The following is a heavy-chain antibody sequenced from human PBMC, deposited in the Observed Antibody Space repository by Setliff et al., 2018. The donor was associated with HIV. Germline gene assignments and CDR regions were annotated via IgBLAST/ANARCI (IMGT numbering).Heavy chain of an antibody. CDR1: GGSFSDYY. J-gene: IGHJ5*01. V-gene: IGHV4-34*01. CDR2: INHSGST. CDR3: ARVRLELRQYWFDS. Sequence: TSETLSLTCAVYGGSFSDYYWSWIRQPPGKGLEWIGEINHSGSTNYNPSLKRRVTISVDTSKNQFSLKLNSVTAADTAVYYCARVRLELRQYWFDSWGQGSPVTVPQ. D-gene: IGHD1-7*01.